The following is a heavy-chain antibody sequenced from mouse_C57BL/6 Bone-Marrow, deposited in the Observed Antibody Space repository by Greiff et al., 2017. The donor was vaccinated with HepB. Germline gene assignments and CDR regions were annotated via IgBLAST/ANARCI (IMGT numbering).Heavy chain of an antibody. J-gene: IGHJ1*03. CDR2: IWRGGST. CDR3: AKGYSNYNWYFDV. V-gene: IGHV2-5*01. CDR1: GFSLTSYG. D-gene: IGHD2-5*01. Sequence: QVQLQQSGPGLVQPSQSLSITCTVSGFSLTSYGVHWVRQSPGKGLEWLGVIWRGGSTDYNAAFMSRLSITKDNSKSQVFFKMNSLQADDTAIYYCAKGYSNYNWYFDVWGTGTTVTVSS.